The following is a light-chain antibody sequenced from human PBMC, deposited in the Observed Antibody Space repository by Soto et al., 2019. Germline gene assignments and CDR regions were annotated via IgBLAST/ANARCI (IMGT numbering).Light chain of an antibody. Sequence: SALTQPASVSGSPGQSITISCTGTSSDVGSYNLVSWYQQHPGKAPKLMIYEGSKRPSGVSNRLSGSKSGNTASLTISGLQAEDEADYYCCSYAGSSTFGVFGGGTKLTVL. CDR2: EGS. CDR3: CSYAGSSTFGV. V-gene: IGLV2-23*03. J-gene: IGLJ2*01. CDR1: SSDVGSYNL.